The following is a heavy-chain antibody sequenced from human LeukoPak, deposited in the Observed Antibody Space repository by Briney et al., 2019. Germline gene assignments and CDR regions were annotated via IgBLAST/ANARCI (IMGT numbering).Heavy chain of an antibody. CDR1: EYAFTSYY. D-gene: IGHD2-21*02. V-gene: IGHV1-46*01. J-gene: IGHJ4*02. Sequence: GASVKVSCKASEYAFTSYYMHWVRQAPGQGLEWRGIINPSGGSTSYARKFQGRVTMTRDTSTSTVYMELSSLRSEDTAVYYCARDTAYCGGDCYSEFDYRGQGTLVTVSS. CDR2: INPSGGST. CDR3: ARDTAYCGGDCYSEFDY.